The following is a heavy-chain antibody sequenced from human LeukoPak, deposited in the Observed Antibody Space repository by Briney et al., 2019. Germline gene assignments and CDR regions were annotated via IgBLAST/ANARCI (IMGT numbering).Heavy chain of an antibody. D-gene: IGHD2-15*01. CDR2: ISPYNGNT. V-gene: IGHV1-18*01. CDR1: GYNFNNYD. CDR3: ARQSYFDGRGDDAFDI. Sequence: ASVKVSCKASGYNFNNYDISWVRQVPGQGLEWMGWISPYNGNTKFAQKFQGRVTVTTETSTSTAYMELRNLRSDDTAVYYCARQSYFDGRGDDAFDIWGQGTMVTVSS. J-gene: IGHJ3*02.